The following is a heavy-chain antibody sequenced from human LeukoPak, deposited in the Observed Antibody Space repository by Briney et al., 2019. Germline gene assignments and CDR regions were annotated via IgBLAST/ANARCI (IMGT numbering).Heavy chain of an antibody. J-gene: IGHJ4*02. CDR1: GGSISSSSYY. Sequence: SETLSLTCTVSGGSISSSSYYWGWIRQPPGKGLEWIGSIYYSGSTYYNPSLKSRVTISVDTSKNQFSLKLSSVTAADTAVYYCARDYDGSVATDYWGQGTLVTVSS. CDR2: IYYSGST. CDR3: ARDYDGSVATDY. V-gene: IGHV4-39*07. D-gene: IGHD5-12*01.